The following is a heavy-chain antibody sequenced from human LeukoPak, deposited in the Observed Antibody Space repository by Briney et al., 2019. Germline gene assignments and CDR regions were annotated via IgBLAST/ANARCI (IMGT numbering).Heavy chain of an antibody. V-gene: IGHV4-34*01. D-gene: IGHD5-18*01. Sequence: PSETLSLTCAVYGGSFSGYYWSWIRQPPGKGLEWIGEINHSGSTNYNPSLKSRVTISVDTSKNQFSLKLSSVTAADTAVYYCARKNRGYSYGATFDYWGQGTLVTASS. J-gene: IGHJ4*02. CDR2: INHSGST. CDR1: GGSFSGYY. CDR3: ARKNRGYSYGATFDY.